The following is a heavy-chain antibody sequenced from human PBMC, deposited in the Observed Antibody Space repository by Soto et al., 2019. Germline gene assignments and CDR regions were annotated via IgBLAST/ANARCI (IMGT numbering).Heavy chain of an antibody. V-gene: IGHV1-46*01. D-gene: IGHD6-19*01. CDR2: INPSGGST. CDR1: GYTFTSYY. J-gene: IGHJ6*02. CDR3: AMLGGWSGGSSGMDV. Sequence: ASVKVSCKASGYTFTSYYMHWVRPAPGQGLEWMGIINPSGGSTSYAQKFQGRVTMTRDTSTSTVYMELSSLRSEDTAVYYCAMLGGWSGGSSGMDVWGQGTTVTVSS.